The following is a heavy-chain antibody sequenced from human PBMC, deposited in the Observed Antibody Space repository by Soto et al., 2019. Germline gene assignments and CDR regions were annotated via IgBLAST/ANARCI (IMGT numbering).Heavy chain of an antibody. V-gene: IGHV4-31*03. CDR3: ARTGYQLLYPPDP. D-gene: IGHD2-2*02. CDR2: IYYSGST. Sequence: PSETLSLTCTVSGGSISSGGYYWSWIRQHPGKGLEWIGYIYYSGSTYYNPSLKSRVTISVDTSKNQFSLKLSSVTAADTAVYYCARTGYQLLYPPDPWGQGTLVTVSS. CDR1: GGSISSGGYY. J-gene: IGHJ5*02.